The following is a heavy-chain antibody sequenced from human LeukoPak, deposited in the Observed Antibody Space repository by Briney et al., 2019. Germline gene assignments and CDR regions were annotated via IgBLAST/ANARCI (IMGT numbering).Heavy chain of an antibody. CDR2: VSGSGGST. V-gene: IGHV3-23*01. CDR3: AKMTHCSAGDCYGVNY. D-gene: IGHD2-15*01. J-gene: IGHJ4*02. Sequence: GGSLRLSCAASGFTFSSYAMSWVRQAPGKGLEWVSAVSGSGGSTYYADSVKGRFTISRDNSKNTLFLQMNSLRAEDTAVYYCAKMTHCSAGDCYGVNYWGQGTLVTVSS. CDR1: GFTFSSYA.